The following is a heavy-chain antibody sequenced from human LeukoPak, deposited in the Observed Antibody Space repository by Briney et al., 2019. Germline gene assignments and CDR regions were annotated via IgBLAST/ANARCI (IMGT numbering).Heavy chain of an antibody. J-gene: IGHJ6*02. CDR1: GLTFSSYA. V-gene: IGHV3-23*01. D-gene: IGHD6-13*01. Sequence: PWGSLRLSCAASGLTFSSYARSWVRQAPGKGLEWISEISGSGGSKYYPDPVKGRITISKDISKHTPYLQMNVLTAETTAVYYCAKAPPSSYSYYYVMDVWGQGTTVTVS. CDR3: AKAPPSSYSYYYVMDV. CDR2: ISGSGGSK.